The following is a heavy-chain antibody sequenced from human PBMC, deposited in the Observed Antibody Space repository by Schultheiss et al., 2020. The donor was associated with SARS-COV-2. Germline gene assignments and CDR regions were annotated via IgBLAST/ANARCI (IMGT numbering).Heavy chain of an antibody. V-gene: IGHV4-31*03. D-gene: IGHD3-3*01. Sequence: SETLSLTCTVSGGSISSGGYYWSWIRQHPGKGLEWIGYIYYSGSTNYNPSLKSRVTISVDTSKNQFSLKLSSVTAADTAVYYCASLDYDFWSGFYYFDYWGQGTLVTVSS. CDR2: IYYSGST. J-gene: IGHJ4*02. CDR3: ASLDYDFWSGFYYFDY. CDR1: GGSISSGGYY.